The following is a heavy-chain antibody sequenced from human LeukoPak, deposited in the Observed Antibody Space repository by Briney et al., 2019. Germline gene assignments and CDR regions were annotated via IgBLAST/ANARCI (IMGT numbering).Heavy chain of an antibody. D-gene: IGHD4-17*01. V-gene: IGHV1-18*01. CDR1: GYTFTSYG. CDR2: ISAYNGNT. CDR3: ARWNTVTKTSDY. J-gene: IGHJ4*02. Sequence: ASVKVSCKASGYTFTSYGISWVRQAPGQGLDWMGWISAYNGNTNYTQKLQGRVTMTTDTPTSTAYMELRSLRSDDTAVYYRARWNTVTKTSDYWGQGTLVTVSS.